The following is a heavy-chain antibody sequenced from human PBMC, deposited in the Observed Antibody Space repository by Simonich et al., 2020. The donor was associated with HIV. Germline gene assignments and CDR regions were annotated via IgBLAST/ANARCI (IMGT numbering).Heavy chain of an antibody. CDR3: ARDTGTLYRSDSRSVSNWFDP. CDR1: GYTFTSYG. D-gene: IGHD3-10*01. J-gene: IGHJ5*02. CDR2: ISAYKCNT. V-gene: IGHV1-18*01. Sequence: QVQLVQSGAEVKKPGASVKVSCKASGYTFTSYGISWVRRAPGQGLEWMGWISAYKCNTNYAQKLQGRVTMTTDTSTSTAYMELRSLRSDDTAVYYCARDTGTLYRSDSRSVSNWFDPWGQGTLVTVSS.